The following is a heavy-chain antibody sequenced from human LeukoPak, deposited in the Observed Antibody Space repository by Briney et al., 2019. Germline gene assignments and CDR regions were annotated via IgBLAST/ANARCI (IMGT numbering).Heavy chain of an antibody. CDR2: IYYSGNS. D-gene: IGHD5-24*01. CDR3: GRAKREDGYNPKGYSYYYMDV. Sequence: SETLSLTCAVYGGSFSDYYWSYTRQPPGKGLEWVGDIYYSGNSNYNPSLESRVTISLDTSKNQFSLKLTSVAAAGTAGYYCGRAKREDGYNPKGYSYYYMDVWGKGTTVTVSS. V-gene: IGHV4-34*01. CDR1: GGSFSDYY. J-gene: IGHJ6*03.